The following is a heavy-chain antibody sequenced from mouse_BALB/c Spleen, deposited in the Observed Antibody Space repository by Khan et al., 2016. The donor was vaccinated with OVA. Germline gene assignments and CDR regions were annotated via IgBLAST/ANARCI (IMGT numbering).Heavy chain of an antibody. Sequence: VQLKESGAELVKPGASVKLSCTASGFNIKDTYMHWVKQRPEQGLEWIGRIDPANGNTKYDPKFQGKAPITADTSSNTAYLQLSSLTSKDTAVYYCARNGIYYYAMDYWGQGTSVTVSS. D-gene: IGHD2-1*01. J-gene: IGHJ4*01. V-gene: IGHV14-3*02. CDR1: GFNIKDTY. CDR3: ARNGIYYYAMDY. CDR2: IDPANGNT.